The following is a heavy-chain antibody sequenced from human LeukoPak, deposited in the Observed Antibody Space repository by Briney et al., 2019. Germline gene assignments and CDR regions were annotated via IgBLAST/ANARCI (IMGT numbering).Heavy chain of an antibody. CDR2: ISAYNGNT. CDR3: ARAYGWYFDL. CDR1: GYTFTSYG. D-gene: IGHD4-17*01. Sequence: ASVKVSCKASGYTFTSYGISWVRQAPGQGLEWMGWISAYNGNTKNAQKFHGRVTMTTDTSTSTAYMELRSLRSDDTAVYYCARAYGWYFDLWGRGTLVTVSS. J-gene: IGHJ2*01. V-gene: IGHV1-18*01.